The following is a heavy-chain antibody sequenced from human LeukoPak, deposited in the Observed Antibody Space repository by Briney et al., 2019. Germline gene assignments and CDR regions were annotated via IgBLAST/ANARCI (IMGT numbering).Heavy chain of an antibody. CDR1: GGSITSYY. CDR2: IYYSGST. V-gene: IGHV4-59*01. CDR3: ARGGVNYKIAGP. Sequence: SETLSLTCTVSGGSITSYYWSWTRQPPGKGLEWIGYIYYSGSTNYNPSLKSRVTISVDTSKNQFSLKLSSVTAADTAVYYCARGGVNYKIAGPWGQGALVTVSS. D-gene: IGHD3-10*01. J-gene: IGHJ5*02.